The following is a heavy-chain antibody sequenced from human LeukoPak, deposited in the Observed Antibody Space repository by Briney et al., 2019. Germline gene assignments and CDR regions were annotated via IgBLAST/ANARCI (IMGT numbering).Heavy chain of an antibody. CDR3: AKVYSSSSRDAFDV. J-gene: IGHJ3*01. CDR2: VNHSGST. V-gene: IGHV4-34*01. Sequence: SETLSLTCAVYGGPFSGYFWSWLRQPPGKGLEWIGEVNHSGSTSYNPSLKSRVTISRDTSKSQFSLNLASVTAADTAVYYCAKVYSSSSRDAFDVWGQGTMVTVSS. D-gene: IGHD6-6*01. CDR1: GGPFSGYF.